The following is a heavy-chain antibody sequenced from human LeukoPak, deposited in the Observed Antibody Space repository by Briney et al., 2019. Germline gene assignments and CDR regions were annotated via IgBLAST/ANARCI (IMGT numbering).Heavy chain of an antibody. CDR1: GFTFSSFW. Sequence: PGGSLRLSCAASGFTFSSFWMSWVRQAPGKELEWVANIKQDGSEQSYVESVKGRFTISRDNAKNSLYLQMNSLRAEDTVLYYCAKDQGSGSYYNSPFDYWGQGTLVTVSS. V-gene: IGHV3-7*03. CDR2: IKQDGSEQ. J-gene: IGHJ4*02. D-gene: IGHD3-10*01. CDR3: AKDQGSGSYYNSPFDY.